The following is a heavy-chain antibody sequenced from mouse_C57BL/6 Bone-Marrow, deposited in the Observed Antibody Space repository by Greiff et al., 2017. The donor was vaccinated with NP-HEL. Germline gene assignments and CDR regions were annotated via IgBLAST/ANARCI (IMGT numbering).Heavy chain of an antibody. CDR2: INPSSGYT. CDR3: ARNGNNTY. V-gene: IGHV1-4*01. Sequence: QVQLQQSGAELARPGASVKMSCKASGYTFTSYTMHWVKQRPGQGLEWIGYINPSSGYTKYNQKFKDKATLTADKSSSTAYMQLSSLTSEGSAVYNCARNGNNTYWGQGTTLTVSS. D-gene: IGHD2-1*01. J-gene: IGHJ2*01. CDR1: GYTFTSYT.